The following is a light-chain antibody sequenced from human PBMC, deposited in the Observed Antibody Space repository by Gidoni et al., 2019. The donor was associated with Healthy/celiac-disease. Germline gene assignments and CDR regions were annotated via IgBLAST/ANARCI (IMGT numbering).Light chain of an antibody. Sequence: DIQMTQSPSTLSASVGDRVTITCRASQSISSWLAWYQQKPGKAPKLLIYDASSLESGVPSRCSGSGSGTEFTLTISSLQPDDFANYYCQQYNSYSWTFGQGTKVEIK. J-gene: IGKJ1*01. CDR1: QSISSW. CDR3: QQYNSYSWT. CDR2: DAS. V-gene: IGKV1-5*01.